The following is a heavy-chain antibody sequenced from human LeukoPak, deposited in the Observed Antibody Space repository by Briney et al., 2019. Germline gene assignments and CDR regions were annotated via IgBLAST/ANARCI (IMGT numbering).Heavy chain of an antibody. CDR3: AANGESTDWHWNY. CDR1: GFTFSSYT. D-gene: IGHD3-9*01. Sequence: GGSLRLSCAASGFTFSSYTMSWVRQAPGKGLEWVSALTASGETTYYADSVKGRFTISRDNSKNTLFLQMNSLRAEDTAVYYCAANGESTDWHWNYWGQGTLVSVSS. CDR2: LTASGETT. J-gene: IGHJ4*02. V-gene: IGHV3-23*01.